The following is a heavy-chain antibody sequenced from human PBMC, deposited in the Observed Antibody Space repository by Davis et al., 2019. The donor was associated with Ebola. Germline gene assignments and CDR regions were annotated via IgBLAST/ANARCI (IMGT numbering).Heavy chain of an antibody. J-gene: IGHJ6*04. CDR1: GYTFTSYG. CDR2: INPHNGNT. CDR3: ARDTFGAAAGYYYYYGMDV. D-gene: IGHD6-13*01. V-gene: IGHV1-18*04. Sequence: ASVKVSCKASGYTFTSYGITWVRQAPGQGLEWMGWINPHNGNTNYAQNVQGRVTMTTDTSTSTAYMEVRSLRSDDTAVYYCARDTFGAAAGYYYYYGMDVWGKGTTVTVSS.